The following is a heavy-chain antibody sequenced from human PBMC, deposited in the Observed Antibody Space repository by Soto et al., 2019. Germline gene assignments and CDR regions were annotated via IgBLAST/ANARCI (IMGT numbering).Heavy chain of an antibody. CDR3: ARDTAFIASGLFDP. V-gene: IGHV3-11*01. J-gene: IGHJ5*02. CDR2: ISDSATST. D-gene: IGHD3-3*01. Sequence: GGSLRLSCAASGFTFSDYYMSWIRQAPGKGLECISYISDSATSTHYADSVKGRFTISRDNAKNSLYLHMNSLRVEDTAVYYCARDTAFIASGLFDPWGQGTLVTVSS. CDR1: GFTFSDYY.